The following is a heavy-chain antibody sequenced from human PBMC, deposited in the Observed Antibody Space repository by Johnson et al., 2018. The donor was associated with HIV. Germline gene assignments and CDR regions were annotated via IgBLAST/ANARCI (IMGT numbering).Heavy chain of an antibody. CDR3: AARGWELQPDAFDI. Sequence: VESGGGLVQPGGSLRLSCAASGFTFSSYWMSWVRQAPGKGLEWVANIKQDGSEKYYVDSVKGRFTISRDNAKNSLYLQMNSLRAEDTAVYYCAARGWELQPDAFDIWGQGTVVTVSS. V-gene: IGHV3-7*05. J-gene: IGHJ3*02. D-gene: IGHD1-26*01. CDR1: GFTFSSYW. CDR2: IKQDGSEK.